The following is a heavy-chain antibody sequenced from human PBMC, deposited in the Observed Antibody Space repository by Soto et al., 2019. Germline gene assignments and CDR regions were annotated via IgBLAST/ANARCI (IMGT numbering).Heavy chain of an antibody. J-gene: IGHJ4*02. CDR2: IKEDGSEK. V-gene: IGHV3-7*03. Sequence: QLVESGGGVVQPGGSLRLSCAASGFTFSSYWMNWVHQAPGKGVEWVANIKEDGSEKKFADSVKGRFTISSDNAKKSLYLQMNSLRPEDTAVYYCARGRVDYIWGSDRDASHPLDYWGKGTLVTVSS. D-gene: IGHD3-16*02. CDR3: ARGRVDYIWGSDRDASHPLDY. CDR1: GFTFSSYW.